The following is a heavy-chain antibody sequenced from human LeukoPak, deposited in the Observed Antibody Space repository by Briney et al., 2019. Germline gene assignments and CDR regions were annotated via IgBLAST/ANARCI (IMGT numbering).Heavy chain of an antibody. CDR1: GFTFSNAW. CDR3: ARDPYNGAYSEGYYYYYMDV. D-gene: IGHD1-1*01. CDR2: ITSSSSYT. Sequence: PGGPLRLSCAASGFTFSNAWMSWVRQAPGKGLEWISSITSSSSYTFYADSVKGRFTISRDNAKNSLYLQMNSLRVEDTAIYYCARDPYNGAYSEGYYYYYMDVWGKGTTVTVSS. J-gene: IGHJ6*03. V-gene: IGHV3-21*01.